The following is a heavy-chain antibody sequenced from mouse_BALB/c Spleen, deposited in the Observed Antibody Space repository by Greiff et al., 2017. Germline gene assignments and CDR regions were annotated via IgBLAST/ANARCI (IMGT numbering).Heavy chain of an antibody. Sequence: DVHLVESGGGLVQPGGSRKLSCAASGFTFSSFGMHWVRQAPEKGLEWVAYISSGSSTIYYADTVKGRFTISRDNPKNTLFLQMTSLRSEDTAMYYCARRIYYYGSSPLYAMDYWGQGTSVTVSS. CDR1: GFTFSSFG. CDR3: ARRIYYYGSSPLYAMDY. D-gene: IGHD1-1*01. CDR2: ISSGSSTI. J-gene: IGHJ4*01. V-gene: IGHV5-17*02.